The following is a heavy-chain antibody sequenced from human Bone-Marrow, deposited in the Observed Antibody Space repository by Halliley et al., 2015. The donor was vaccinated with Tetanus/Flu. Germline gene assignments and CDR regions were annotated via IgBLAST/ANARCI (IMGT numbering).Heavy chain of an antibody. CDR2: IKTKKDRGIT. CDR1: GFTFSSAW. Sequence: SLRLSCTASGFTFSSAWVSWVRQAPGKGLEWVGRIKTKKDRGITDYAAPVKGRFSISRDDSKSTLYLQMNSLKKDDSALYFCAAGSSGYDVPLDYWGQGTLVTVSS. D-gene: IGHD5-12*01. CDR3: AAGSSGYDVPLDY. J-gene: IGHJ4*02. V-gene: IGHV3-15*01.